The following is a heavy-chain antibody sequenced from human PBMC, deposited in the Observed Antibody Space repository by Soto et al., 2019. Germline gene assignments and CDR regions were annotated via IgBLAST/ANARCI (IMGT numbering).Heavy chain of an antibody. CDR3: ARLGGMEYSSSSAYYYYGMDV. V-gene: IGHV5-51*01. Sequence: GEPRKRYCKSSGYSFTSYWIGWVRQMPGKGLEWMGIIYPGDSDTRYSPSFQGQVTISADKSISTAYLQWSSLKASDTAMYYCARLGGMEYSSSSAYYYYGMDVWCQGTTVPVS. CDR2: IYPGDSDT. J-gene: IGHJ6*02. CDR1: GYSFTSYW. D-gene: IGHD6-6*01.